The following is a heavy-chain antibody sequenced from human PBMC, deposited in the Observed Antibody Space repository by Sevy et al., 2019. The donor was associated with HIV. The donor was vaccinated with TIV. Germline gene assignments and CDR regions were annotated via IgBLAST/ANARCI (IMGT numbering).Heavy chain of an antibody. Sequence: GGSLRLSCAASGFTFSSYGMHWVRQAPGKGLEWVAVISYDGSNKYYADSVKGRFTISRDNSKNTLYLQMNSLRAEDTAVYYCAKDGMGYYYDSSGYIDYWGQGTLVTVSS. CDR3: AKDGMGYYYDSSGYIDY. J-gene: IGHJ4*02. D-gene: IGHD3-22*01. CDR2: ISYDGSNK. V-gene: IGHV3-30*18. CDR1: GFTFSSYG.